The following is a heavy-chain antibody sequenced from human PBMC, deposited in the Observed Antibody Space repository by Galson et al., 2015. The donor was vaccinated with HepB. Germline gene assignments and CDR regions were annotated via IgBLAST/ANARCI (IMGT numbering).Heavy chain of an antibody. CDR2: ISSSDNYM. Sequence: SLRLSCAASGFTFSDCNMNWVRQAPGEGLEWVASISSSDNYMLYADSLKGRITISRDNAKNSLYLQMNRLRAEDTALYYCARASAAMSLGQKSPLDIWGQGTMVTVSS. CDR3: ARASAAMSLGQKSPLDI. D-gene: IGHD2-2*01. J-gene: IGHJ3*02. CDR1: GFTFSDCN. V-gene: IGHV3-21*01.